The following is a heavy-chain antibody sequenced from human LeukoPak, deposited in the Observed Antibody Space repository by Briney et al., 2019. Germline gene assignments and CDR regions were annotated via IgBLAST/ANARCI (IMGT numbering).Heavy chain of an antibody. D-gene: IGHD2-21*02. J-gene: IGHJ4*02. CDR2: ISGSGGST. CDR3: AKEGYCSGDCYTHFDS. Sequence: GGSLRLSCAASGITFSSYAMSWVRQAPGKGLEWVSGISGSGGSTYYADSVKGRFTISRDNSKNTLYLQMNSLRAEDTAVYYCAKEGYCSGDCYTHFDSWGQGTLVTVSS. V-gene: IGHV3-23*01. CDR1: GITFSSYA.